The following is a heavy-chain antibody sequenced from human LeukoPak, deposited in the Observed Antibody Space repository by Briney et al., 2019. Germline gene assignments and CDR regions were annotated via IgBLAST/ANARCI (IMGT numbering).Heavy chain of an antibody. CDR2: ISSSGSTI. Sequence: GGSLRLSCAASGFTFSDYYMSWIRQAPGKGLEWVSYISSSGSTIYYADSVKGRFTISRDNAKNSLYLQMNSLRAEDTAVYYCARDSRYCSGGSCLNWFDPWGQGTLVTVS. J-gene: IGHJ5*02. CDR1: GFTFSDYY. V-gene: IGHV3-11*01. CDR3: ARDSRYCSGGSCLNWFDP. D-gene: IGHD2-15*01.